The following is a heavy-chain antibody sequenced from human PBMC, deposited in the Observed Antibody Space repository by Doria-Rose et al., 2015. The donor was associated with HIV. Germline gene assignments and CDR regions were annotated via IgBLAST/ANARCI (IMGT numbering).Heavy chain of an antibody. CDR1: GVSLSSPGMG. Sequence: QITLKESGPVLVKPTETLTLTCTVSGVSLSSPGMGVSWIRQPPGKALEWLAHTFSDDERPYKTSLKSRLTISRGTSKSQVVLTMTDMDPVDTATYYCARIKSSRSYHKYYFDFWGQGTLVIVSA. V-gene: IGHV2-26*01. CDR2: TFSDDER. CDR3: ARIKSSRSYHKYYFDF. D-gene: IGHD6-13*01. J-gene: IGHJ4*02.